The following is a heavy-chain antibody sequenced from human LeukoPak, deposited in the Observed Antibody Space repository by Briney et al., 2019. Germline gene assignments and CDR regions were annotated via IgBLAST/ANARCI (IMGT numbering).Heavy chain of an antibody. CDR3: ARGHDPYGTRLDAFDI. V-gene: IGHV3-30-3*01. D-gene: IGHD4-17*01. CDR1: GFTFSSYA. J-gene: IGHJ3*02. CDR2: ISYDGSNK. Sequence: GPLRLSCAASGFTFSSYAMHWVRQAPGKGLEWVAVISYDGSNKYYADSVKGRFTISRDNSKNTLYLQMNSLRAEDTAVYYCARGHDPYGTRLDAFDIWGQGTMVTVSS.